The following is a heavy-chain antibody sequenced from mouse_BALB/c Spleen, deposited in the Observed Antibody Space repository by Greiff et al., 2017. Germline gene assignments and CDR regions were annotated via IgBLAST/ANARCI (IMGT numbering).Heavy chain of an antibody. Sequence: EVQRVESGGDLVKPGGSLKLSCAASGFTFSSYGMSWVRQTPDKRLEWVATISSGGSYTYYPDSVKGRFTISRDNAKNTLYLQMSSLKSEDTAMYYCARQDLVFPYFDYWGQGTTLTVSS. D-gene: IGHD2-10*02. J-gene: IGHJ2*01. CDR2: ISSGGSYT. V-gene: IGHV5-6*01. CDR3: ARQDLVFPYFDY. CDR1: GFTFSSYG.